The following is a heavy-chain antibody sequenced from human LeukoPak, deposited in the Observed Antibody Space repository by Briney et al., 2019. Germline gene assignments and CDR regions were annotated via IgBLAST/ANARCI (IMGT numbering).Heavy chain of an antibody. CDR2: IIPILGIA. V-gene: IGHV1-69*04. Sequence: GASVKVSCKASGGTFSSYAISWVRQAPGQGLEWMGRIIPILGIANYAQKFQGRVTITADKSTSTAYMELSSLRSEDTAVYYCARDHRSSGYSDFDYWGQGTLVTVSS. CDR3: ARDHRSSGYSDFDY. CDR1: GGTFSSYA. D-gene: IGHD3-22*01. J-gene: IGHJ4*02.